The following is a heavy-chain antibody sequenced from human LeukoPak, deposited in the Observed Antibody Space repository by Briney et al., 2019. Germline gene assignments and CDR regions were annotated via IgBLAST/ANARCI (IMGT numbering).Heavy chain of an antibody. V-gene: IGHV1-8*03. J-gene: IGHJ6*02. D-gene: IGHD5-18*01. CDR2: MNPNSGNT. Sequence: ASVKVSCKASGYTFTSYDINWVRQATGQGLEWMGWMNPNSGNTGYAQKFQGRVTITRNTSISTAYMELSSLRSEDTAVYYCARDEGSYGPKRIHSGMDVWGQGTTVTVSS. CDR1: GYTFTSYD. CDR3: ARDEGSYGPKRIHSGMDV.